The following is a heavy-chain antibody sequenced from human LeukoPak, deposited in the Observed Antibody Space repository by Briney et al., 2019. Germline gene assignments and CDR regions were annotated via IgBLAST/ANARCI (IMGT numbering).Heavy chain of an antibody. CDR1: GFTVSTNY. V-gene: IGHV3-66*01. J-gene: IGHJ3*02. CDR2: IYTGGST. Sequence: PGGSLRLSCAASGFTVSTNYMSWVRQAPGKGLEWVSVIYTGGSTYYGDSVKGRFTISRDNSKNTMYLQMNSLRAEDTAVYHCAKVLGLFAFDIWGQGTLVTVS. CDR3: AKVLGLFAFDI.